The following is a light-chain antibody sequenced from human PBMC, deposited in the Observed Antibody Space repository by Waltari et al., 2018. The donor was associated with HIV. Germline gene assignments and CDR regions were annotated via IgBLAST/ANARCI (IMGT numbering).Light chain of an antibody. V-gene: IGKV1-5*03. Sequence: DIQMTQSPSTLSASVGDRVPITCRASQSISSWLAWYQHKPGKAPNLLIYKASSLESGVPSRFSGSGSGTEFTLTISSLQPDDFATYYCQQYHSYPYTFGQGTKLEIK. CDR1: QSISSW. CDR2: KAS. CDR3: QQYHSYPYT. J-gene: IGKJ2*01.